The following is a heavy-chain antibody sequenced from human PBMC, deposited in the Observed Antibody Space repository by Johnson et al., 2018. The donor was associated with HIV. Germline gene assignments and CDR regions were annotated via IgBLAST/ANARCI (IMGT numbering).Heavy chain of an antibody. Sequence: EKLVESGGGVVQPGRSLRLSCAASAFTFSSYAMHWVRQAPGKGLEWVAVISYDGSNQYCADSVKGRFTISRDNSNKTGYLQLNSLKTEDTAVYYCTTTGGTRGVVAFDIWGQGTMVTVSS. CDR2: ISYDGSNQ. V-gene: IGHV3-30*04. D-gene: IGHD4-23*01. CDR1: AFTFSSYA. CDR3: TTTGGTRGVVAFDI. J-gene: IGHJ3*02.